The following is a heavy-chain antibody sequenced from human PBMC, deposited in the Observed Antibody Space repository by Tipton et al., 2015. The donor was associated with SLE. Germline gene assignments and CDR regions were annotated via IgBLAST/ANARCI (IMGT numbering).Heavy chain of an antibody. Sequence: TLSLTCAVYGGSFSGYYWSWIRQPPGKGLEWIGEIYYSGSTNYKPSLKSRVTIPVDTSKNQFSLKLNSVTAADTAMYFCARSPGRLRSMDYWGQGTLVTVSS. CDR2: IYYSGST. J-gene: IGHJ4*02. D-gene: IGHD3-3*01. CDR1: GGSFSGYY. V-gene: IGHV4-34*01. CDR3: ARSPGRLRSMDY.